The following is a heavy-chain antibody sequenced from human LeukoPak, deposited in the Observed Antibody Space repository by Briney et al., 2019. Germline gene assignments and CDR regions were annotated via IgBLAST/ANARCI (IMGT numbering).Heavy chain of an antibody. V-gene: IGHV4-30-2*01. J-gene: IGHJ5*02. CDR1: GGSISSGGYY. Sequence: SSQTLSLTCTVSGGSISSGGYYWSWIRQPPGKGLEWIGEINHSGSTNYNPSLKSRVTISVDTSKNQFSLKLSSVTAADTAVYYCARIERVAAAGSSWFDPWGQGTLVTVSS. D-gene: IGHD6-13*01. CDR3: ARIERVAAAGSSWFDP. CDR2: INHSGST.